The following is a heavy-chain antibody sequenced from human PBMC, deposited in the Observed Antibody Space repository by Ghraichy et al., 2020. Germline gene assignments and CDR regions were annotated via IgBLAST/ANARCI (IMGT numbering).Heavy chain of an antibody. CDR2: IHSSGST. CDR3: VRGAGYCGAGGCYYWIDP. CDR1: GDSVNNADYY. D-gene: IGHD2-15*01. J-gene: IGHJ5*02. V-gene: IGHV4-31*03. Sequence: SQTLSLTCTVPGDSVNNADYYWCRIRQHSERGLEWIGYIHSSGSTYFNPSLKSRVSTSLTTSQNQFSLNLSSVTAADTAVYYCVRGAGYCGAGGCYYWIDPWGQGTLVTVSS.